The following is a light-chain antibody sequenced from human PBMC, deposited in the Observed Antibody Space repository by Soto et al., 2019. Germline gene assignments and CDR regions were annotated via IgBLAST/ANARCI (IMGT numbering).Light chain of an antibody. CDR3: QQYVSSGT. CDR2: GAS. CDR1: QSVSNNY. Sequence: EIVLTQYPGTLALSPGERATRSCGGIQSVSNNYLAWYQQKPGQAPRLLIYGASNRATGIPDRFSGSGSGTDFTLTISRLEPEDFAVYYCQQYVSSGTFGQGTKVDIK. V-gene: IGKV3-20*01. J-gene: IGKJ1*01.